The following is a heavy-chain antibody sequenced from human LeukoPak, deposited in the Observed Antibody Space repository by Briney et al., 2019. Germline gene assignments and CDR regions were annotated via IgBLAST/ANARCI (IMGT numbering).Heavy chain of an antibody. CDR2: IYPGDSDT. CDR3: ARLGAGSSSYYYYYMDV. V-gene: IGHV5-51*01. CDR1: GYSFTSYW. J-gene: IGHJ6*03. Sequence: GESLKISCKGSGYSFTSYWIGWVRQMPGQGLEWTGIIYPGDSDTRYSTSFQGQVTISADKSISTAYLQWSSLKASDTAMYYCARLGAGSSSYYYYYMDVWGKGTTVTVSS. D-gene: IGHD6-6*01.